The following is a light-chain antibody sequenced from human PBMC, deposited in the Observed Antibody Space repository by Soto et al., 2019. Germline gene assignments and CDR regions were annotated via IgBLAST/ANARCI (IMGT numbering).Light chain of an antibody. CDR3: QLWDSNTGKCV. CDR2: DDS. J-gene: IGLJ3*02. CDR1: KIGDKS. V-gene: IGLV3-21*02. Sequence: SYELTQAPSVSVAPGQTARITCGGNKIGDKSVHWYQQKAGQAPGLVVYDDSDRPSGVPERFSGSNSGNTAALTIRRVEAGDEADYYCQLWDSNTGKCVLGGGTK.